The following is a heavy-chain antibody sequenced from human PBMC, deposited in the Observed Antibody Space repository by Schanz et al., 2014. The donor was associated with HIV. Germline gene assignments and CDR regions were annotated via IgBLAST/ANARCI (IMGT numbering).Heavy chain of an antibody. CDR3: AKDEGGGYYYYGMDV. Sequence: EVQLLESGGGLLQPGGSLRLSCAASGFTFSTYAMNWVRQAPGKGLEWVSAISGSGGSTYYADSVKGRFTISRDNSKNTLYLQMNSLRAEDTAVYYCAKDEGGGYYYYGMDVWGQGTLVTVSS. D-gene: IGHD3-16*01. J-gene: IGHJ6*02. CDR2: ISGSGGST. CDR1: GFTFSTYA. V-gene: IGHV3-23*01.